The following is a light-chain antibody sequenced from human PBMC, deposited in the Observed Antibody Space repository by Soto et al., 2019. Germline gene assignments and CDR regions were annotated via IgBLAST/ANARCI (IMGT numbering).Light chain of an antibody. CDR2: ATS. J-gene: IGKJ2*01. CDR3: QQSYSSPYT. V-gene: IGKV1-39*01. Sequence: DIQMTQSPSSLSAAVGDGVTISCRARQDINKYLNWYRQTPGRDPERLIFATSTLHSGVPSRFSGKSSGTDFSLTISSLQPEDFATYYCQQSYSSPYTFGQGTKVEF. CDR1: QDINKY.